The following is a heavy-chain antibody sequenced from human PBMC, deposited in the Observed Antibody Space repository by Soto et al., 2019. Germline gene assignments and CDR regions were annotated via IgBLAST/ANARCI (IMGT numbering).Heavy chain of an antibody. V-gene: IGHV3-33*07. J-gene: IGHJ4*02. Sequence: GGTLRLSCAASGFTYGPHGMYWVRQAPGKGLEWVAGIWYDGSVKTYADSVKGRFSISRDNSQNTVYLQMNTLRAGDTAVYYCARADCGGQCPCDYWGQGTLVTV. CDR2: IWYDGSVK. CDR1: GFTYGPHG. CDR3: ARADCGGQCPCDY. D-gene: IGHD2-21*01.